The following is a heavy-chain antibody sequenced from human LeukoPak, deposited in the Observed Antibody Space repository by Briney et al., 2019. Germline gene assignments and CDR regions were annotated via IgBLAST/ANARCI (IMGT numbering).Heavy chain of an antibody. CDR1: GFTFSILD. CDR2: ISGNGGRT. CDR3: AKDQEWDSGYSYGSDY. Sequence: QSGGSLRLSCAASGFTFSILDMSWVRQAPGKGLEWVSAISGNGGRTYYADSVKGRFTISRDNSKNTLCLQMNSLRAEDTAVYYCAKDQEWDSGYSYGSDYWGQGTLVTVSS. V-gene: IGHV3-23*01. J-gene: IGHJ4*02. D-gene: IGHD5-18*01.